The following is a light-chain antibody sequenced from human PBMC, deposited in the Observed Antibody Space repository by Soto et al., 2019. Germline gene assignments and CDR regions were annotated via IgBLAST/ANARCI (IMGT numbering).Light chain of an antibody. CDR2: LGS. J-gene: IGKJ2*01. Sequence: EIVMTQSPLSLPVTPGEPASISCRSSQSLLHSNGYNYLDWYLQKPGQSPQLLIYLGSNRASGVSEKDSGSGSGTDFTLRISRVEAEDVGVYDSMQGLYSVYTFGQGTKLEI. CDR3: MQGLYSVYT. V-gene: IGKV2-28*01. CDR1: QSLLHSNGYNY.